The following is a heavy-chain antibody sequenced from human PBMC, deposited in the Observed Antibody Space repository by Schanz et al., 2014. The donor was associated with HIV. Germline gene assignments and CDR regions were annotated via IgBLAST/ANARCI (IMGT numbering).Heavy chain of an antibody. V-gene: IGHV3-30*04. J-gene: IGHJ4*02. CDR3: AGEVSDFVY. CDR2: VSYDGKTA. Sequence: QMPLVESGGGLVKPGGSLRLSCAASGFTFSNYPMHWVRQAPGKGLEWVAVVSYDGKTAFYAVSVQGRFSISRDNSKNMLYLQMNSLRREDTAVYYCAGEVSDFVYWGQGTLVTVSS. CDR1: GFTFSNYP. D-gene: IGHD3-10*01.